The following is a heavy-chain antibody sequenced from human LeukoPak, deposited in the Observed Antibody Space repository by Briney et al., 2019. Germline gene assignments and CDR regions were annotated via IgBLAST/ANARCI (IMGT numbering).Heavy chain of an antibody. J-gene: IGHJ4*02. Sequence: GGSLRLSCAASGFTFSSYGMHWVRQAPGKGLEWVAVISYDGSNKYYADSVKGRFTISRDNSKNTLYLQMNSLRAEDTAVYYCAKDGAGTGYWGQGTLVTVSS. CDR3: AKDGAGTGY. V-gene: IGHV3-30*18. D-gene: IGHD1-14*01. CDR1: GFTFSSYG. CDR2: ISYDGSNK.